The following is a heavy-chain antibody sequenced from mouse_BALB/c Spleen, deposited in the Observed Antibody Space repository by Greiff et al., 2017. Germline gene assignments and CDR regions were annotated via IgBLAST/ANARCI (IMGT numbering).Heavy chain of an antibody. CDR2: ISDGGSYT. CDR1: GFTFSDYY. CDR3: ARGNYYGSSPYYFDY. Sequence: EVQLVESGGGLVKPGGSLKLSCAASGFTFSDYYMYWVRQTPEKSLEWVATISDGGSYTYYPDSVKGRFTISRDNAKNNLYLQMSSLKSEDTAMYYCARGNYYGSSPYYFDYWGQGTTLTVSS. J-gene: IGHJ2*01. D-gene: IGHD1-1*01. V-gene: IGHV5-4*02.